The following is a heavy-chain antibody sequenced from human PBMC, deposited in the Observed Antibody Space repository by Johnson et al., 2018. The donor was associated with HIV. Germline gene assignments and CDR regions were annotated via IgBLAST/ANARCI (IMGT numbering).Heavy chain of an antibody. V-gene: IGHV3-66*02. CDR2: INWNGGST. D-gene: IGHD3-10*01. Sequence: EVQLVESGGGLVQPGGSLRLSCVASGFTVSSNYMSWVRQAPGKGLEWVSGINWNGGSTTYADSVKGRFTISRDNSKNTLYLQMNSLRAEDTAVYYCARESGVDAFDIWGQGTMVTVSS. J-gene: IGHJ3*02. CDR3: ARESGVDAFDI. CDR1: GFTVSSNY.